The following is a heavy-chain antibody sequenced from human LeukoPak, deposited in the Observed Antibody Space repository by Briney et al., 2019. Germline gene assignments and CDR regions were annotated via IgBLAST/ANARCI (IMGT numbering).Heavy chain of an antibody. Sequence: AAVKVSRMASSYTFTSYGISWVRQAPGQGGGWMGWISAHNGHTNYAQKVQCRLNMTTDTTTSTAYMELRSLISDDTAVYYCARDYYDSSGRFDYWGQGTLVTVSS. CDR2: ISAHNGHT. CDR1: SYTFTSYG. CDR3: ARDYYDSSGRFDY. D-gene: IGHD3-22*01. V-gene: IGHV1-18*01. J-gene: IGHJ4*02.